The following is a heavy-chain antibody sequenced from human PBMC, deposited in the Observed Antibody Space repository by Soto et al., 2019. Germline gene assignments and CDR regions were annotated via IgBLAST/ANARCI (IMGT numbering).Heavy chain of an antibody. CDR3: ARRGAAAVWNS. Sequence: QVTLKESGPVLVKPTETLTLTCTVCGFSLSNARMGVRWIRQPPGKALEWLAHIFSNDEKSYSTSLKSRLTISKDTSKSQVVLTMTTMDPVDTATYYCARRGAAAVWNSWGQGTLVTVSS. J-gene: IGHJ4*02. D-gene: IGHD6-13*01. CDR2: IFSNDEK. V-gene: IGHV2-26*02. CDR1: GFSLSNARMG.